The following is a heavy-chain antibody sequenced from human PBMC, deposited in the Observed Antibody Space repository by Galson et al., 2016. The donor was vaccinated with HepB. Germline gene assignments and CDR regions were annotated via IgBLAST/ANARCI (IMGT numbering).Heavy chain of an antibody. CDR3: TREVDGYSYGYLYYYYYGLDV. CDR2: IRSKAYGGTT. D-gene: IGHD5-18*01. Sequence: SLRLSCAASGFTFGDYVMTWFRQAPGKGLEWVGFIRSKAYGGTTEYAASVKGRFTISRDDSKSIVYLQMNSLQTEDTAVYYCTREVDGYSYGYLYYYYYGLDVWGQGTTVTVSS. CDR1: GFTFGDYV. V-gene: IGHV3-49*03. J-gene: IGHJ6*02.